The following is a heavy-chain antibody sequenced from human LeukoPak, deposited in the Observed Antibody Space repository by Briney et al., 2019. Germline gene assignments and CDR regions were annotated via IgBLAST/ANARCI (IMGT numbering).Heavy chain of an antibody. V-gene: IGHV4-59*12. D-gene: IGHD3-3*01. CDR3: ARGQPLLRFLEWQTHYGMDV. Sequence: ASETLSLTCTVSGGSISSYYWSWIRQPPGKGLEWIGYIYYSGSTNYNPSLKSRVTISVDTSKNQFSLKLSSVTAADTAVYYCARGQPLLRFLEWQTHYGMDVWGQGTTVTVSS. J-gene: IGHJ6*02. CDR2: IYYSGST. CDR1: GGSISSYY.